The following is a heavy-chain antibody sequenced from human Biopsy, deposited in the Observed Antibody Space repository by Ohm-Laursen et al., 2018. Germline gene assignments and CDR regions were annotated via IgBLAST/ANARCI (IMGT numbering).Heavy chain of an antibody. J-gene: IGHJ4*02. CDR3: ARRGSGGRSFDY. CDR2: ISNSGNT. CDR1: GDSINSSY. V-gene: IGHV4-59*08. D-gene: IGHD2-15*01. Sequence: TLSLTCPVSGDSINSSYWSWIRQAPGKGLEWIGFISNSGNTNYNPSPKSRVTISADTSKNQFSLKLGSVTVADTAVFYCARRGSGGRSFDYWGQGTVVTVPS.